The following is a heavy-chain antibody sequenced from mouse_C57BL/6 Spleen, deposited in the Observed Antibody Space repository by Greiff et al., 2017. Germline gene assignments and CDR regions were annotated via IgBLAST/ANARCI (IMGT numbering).Heavy chain of an antibody. CDR1: GYTFTDYY. CDR3: ARDYGSSYGAMDY. D-gene: IGHD1-1*01. Sequence: VQLQQSGPELVKPGASVKISCKASGYTFTDYYMNWVKQSPGQSLEWIGDINPKNGGTSYNQKFKGKATLTVDKSSRTAYMALRSLTSEDSAVYFCARDYGSSYGAMDYWGQGTSVTVSS. J-gene: IGHJ4*01. CDR2: INPKNGGT. V-gene: IGHV1-26*01.